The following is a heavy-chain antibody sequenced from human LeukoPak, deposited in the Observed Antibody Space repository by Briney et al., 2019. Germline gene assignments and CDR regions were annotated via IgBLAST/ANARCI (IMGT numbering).Heavy chain of an antibody. CDR1: GYNFNSYY. J-gene: IGHJ3*01. Sequence: ASMRVSCKASGYNFNSYYIHWVRQAPGQGLTWMGWINPDNGKTKYAPRFQGRVTMTGDTSINTAYVDLSGLRSDDTAVYYCARNEPAVSGVDAFFLWAQKTVVTVSS. D-gene: IGHD1-1*01. V-gene: IGHV1-2*02. CDR3: ARNEPAVSGVDAFFL. CDR2: INPDNGKT.